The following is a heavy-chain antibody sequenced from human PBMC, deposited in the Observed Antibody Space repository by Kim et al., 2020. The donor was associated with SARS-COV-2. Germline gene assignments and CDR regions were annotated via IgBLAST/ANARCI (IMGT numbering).Heavy chain of an antibody. CDR3: ARDTESYGMDV. CDR2: IFYSGNA. CDR1: GASIISIDSY. Sequence: SETLSLTCSVSGASIISIDSYWSWIRQRPGKGLEWIGYIFYSGNAYYNPSLKSRATISLDTSKNNFSLKLNSVTGADTAVYYCARDTESYGMDVWGQGTT. V-gene: IGHV4-31*03. J-gene: IGHJ6*02.